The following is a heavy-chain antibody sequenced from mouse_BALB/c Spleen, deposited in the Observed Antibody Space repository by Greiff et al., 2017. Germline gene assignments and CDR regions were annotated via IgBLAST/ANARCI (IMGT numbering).Heavy chain of an antibody. D-gene: IGHD4-1*01. CDR2: IDPENGDT. CDR3: QTLGAWFAY. CDR1: GFNIKDYY. J-gene: IGHJ3*01. V-gene: IGHV14-4*02. Sequence: VHVKQSGAELVRSGASVKLSCTASGFNIKDYYMHWVKQRPEQGLEWIGWIDPENGDTEYAPKFQGKATMTADTSSNTAYLQLSSLTSEDTAVYYCQTLGAWFAYWGQGTLVTVSA.